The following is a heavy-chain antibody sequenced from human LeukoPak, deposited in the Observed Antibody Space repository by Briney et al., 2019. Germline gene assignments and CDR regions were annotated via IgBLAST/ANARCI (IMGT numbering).Heavy chain of an antibody. V-gene: IGHV3-21*01. J-gene: IGHJ2*01. Sequence: PGGSLRLSCVASEFIFSNFAMSWVRQAPGKGLEWVSSISISSSFIYYADSVKGRFTISRDNAKNSLDLQMNSLRAEDTAVYYCASVGNGGYFDLWGRGTLVTVSS. CDR3: ASVGNGGYFDL. CDR2: ISISSSFI. CDR1: EFIFSNFA. D-gene: IGHD1-26*01.